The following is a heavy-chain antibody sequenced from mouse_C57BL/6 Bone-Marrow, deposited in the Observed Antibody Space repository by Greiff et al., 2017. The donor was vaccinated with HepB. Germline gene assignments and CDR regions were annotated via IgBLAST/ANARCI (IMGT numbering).Heavy chain of an antibody. CDR2: IYPRSGNT. CDR1: GYTFTSYG. Sequence: QVQLQQSGAELARPGASVKLSCKASGYTFTSYGISWVKQRTEQGLEWIGEIYPRSGNTYYNEKFKGKATLTADKSSSTAYMELRSLTSEDSAVYFCARAVEYYGSSYWGQGTTLTVSS. J-gene: IGHJ2*01. V-gene: IGHV1-81*01. CDR3: ARAVEYYGSSY. D-gene: IGHD1-1*01.